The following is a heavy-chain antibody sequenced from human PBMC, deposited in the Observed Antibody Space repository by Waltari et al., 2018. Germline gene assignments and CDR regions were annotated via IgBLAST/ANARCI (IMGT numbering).Heavy chain of an antibody. V-gene: IGHV3-9*01. CDR1: GFTFDDYA. CDR2: ISWKSGSI. D-gene: IGHD2-15*01. J-gene: IGHJ4*02. CDR3: AKGPVVTPPGFDY. Sequence: EVQLVESGGGLVQPGRSLRLSCAASGFTFDDYAMNWVRQAPGKGLEWVSGISWKSGSIGYADSVKGRFTISRDNAKNSLYLQMNSLRAEDTALYYCAKGPVVTPPGFDYWGQGTLVTVSS.